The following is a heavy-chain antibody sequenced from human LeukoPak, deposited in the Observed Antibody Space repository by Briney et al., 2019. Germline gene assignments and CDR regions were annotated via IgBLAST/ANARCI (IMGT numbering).Heavy chain of an antibody. Sequence: SETLSLTCGVSGGSLRSSNWWSWVRQSPGKGLELIGEIYHSVRTNYNTSLKRRVTISVDKSKNQFSLKLTSVNAADTAVYYCARYNDEDFYYSMDVWGQGTTVTVSS. V-gene: IGHV4-4*02. CDR1: GGSLRSSNW. CDR2: IYHSVRT. J-gene: IGHJ6*02. D-gene: IGHD1-14*01. CDR3: ARYNDEDFYYSMDV.